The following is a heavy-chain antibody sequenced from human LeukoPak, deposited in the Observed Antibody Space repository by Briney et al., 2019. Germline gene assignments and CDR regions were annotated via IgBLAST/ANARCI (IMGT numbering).Heavy chain of an antibody. V-gene: IGHV4-39*07. Sequence: TSETLSLTCTVSGGSFSSSDYYSGWIRQPPGKGLEWIGSIYYSGNTYYNPSLESRVTISVDTSKNQFSLKLSSVTAADTAVYYCARDPAYSNPFYYHYYMDVWGKGTTVTVSS. CDR1: GGSFSSSDYY. D-gene: IGHD6-13*01. J-gene: IGHJ6*03. CDR3: ARDPAYSNPFYYHYYMDV. CDR2: IYYSGNT.